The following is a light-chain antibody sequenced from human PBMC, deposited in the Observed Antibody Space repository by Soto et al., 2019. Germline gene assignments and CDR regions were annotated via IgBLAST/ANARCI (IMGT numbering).Light chain of an antibody. J-gene: IGLJ1*01. Sequence: QSVLTQPASVSGSPGQSITVSCAGTSADVGAYHYVSWYQHHPGKAPKLVIYEVGNRPSGVSDRFSGSKSGNTASLTISGLQAEDEADYYCSSFTSSSTLVFGNGTKVTVL. CDR3: SSFTSSSTLV. V-gene: IGLV2-14*01. CDR1: SADVGAYHY. CDR2: EVG.